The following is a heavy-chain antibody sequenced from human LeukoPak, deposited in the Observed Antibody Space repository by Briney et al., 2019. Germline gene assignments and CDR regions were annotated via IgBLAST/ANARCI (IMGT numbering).Heavy chain of an antibody. D-gene: IGHD1-14*01. V-gene: IGHV4-38-2*02. CDR3: ARVRKPYYFDY. J-gene: IGHJ4*02. Sequence: SETLSLTCTVSGYSISSGYYWGWIRQPPGKGLEWIGSIYHSGSTYYNPSLKSRVTISVDTSKNQFSLKLSSVTAADTAVYYCARVRKPYYFDYWGQGTLVTVSS. CDR1: GYSISSGYY. CDR2: IYHSGST.